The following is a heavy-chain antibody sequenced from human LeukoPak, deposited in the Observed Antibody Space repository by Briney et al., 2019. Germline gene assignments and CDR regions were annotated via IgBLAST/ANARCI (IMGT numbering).Heavy chain of an antibody. CDR2: ISRSGSSI. D-gene: IGHD5-12*01. Sequence: PGGSLRLSCAASGFSFSSYEMNWVRQAPGKGLEWLSYISRSGSSIFYADSVKGRFTISRDNAKNSLYLQMNSLRAEDTAVYYCARPYSAYAFDYWGQGTLVTVSS. CDR3: ARPYSAYAFDY. J-gene: IGHJ4*02. V-gene: IGHV3-48*03. CDR1: GFSFSSYE.